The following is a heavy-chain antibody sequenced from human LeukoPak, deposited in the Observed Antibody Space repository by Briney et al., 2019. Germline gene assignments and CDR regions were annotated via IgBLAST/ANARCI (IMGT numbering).Heavy chain of an antibody. CDR1: GFSFSIYA. Sequence: GGSLRLSCSASGFSFSIYAMSWVRQVPEKGLEWVSAVSDSGGSTYYADSVKGRFTISRDNAKNTLYLQMNSLRAEDTAIYYCAKGHDRGIPAFDYWGQGTLVTVSS. D-gene: IGHD3-10*01. CDR3: AKGHDRGIPAFDY. CDR2: VSDSGGST. V-gene: IGHV3-23*01. J-gene: IGHJ4*02.